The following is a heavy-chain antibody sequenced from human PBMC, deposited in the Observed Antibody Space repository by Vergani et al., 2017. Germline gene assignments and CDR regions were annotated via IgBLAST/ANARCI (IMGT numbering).Heavy chain of an antibody. J-gene: IGHJ6*02. CDR1: GYTFTDHY. CDR2: VDPEDGET. CDR3: ATQPSETTGGMEV. V-gene: IGHV1-69-2*01. Sequence: EVQLVQSGAEVKKHGATMKISCKVSGYTFTDHYMHWVTQAPGKGLEWMGLVDPEDGETIYAEKFKGRVTIAADTSTDTDNLELSSLRSEATAVYYCATQPSETTGGMEVWGQGTTVIVSS. D-gene: IGHD4-17*01.